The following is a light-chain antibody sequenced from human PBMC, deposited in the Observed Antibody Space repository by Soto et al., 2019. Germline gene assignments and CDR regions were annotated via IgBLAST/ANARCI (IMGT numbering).Light chain of an antibody. CDR2: AAS. V-gene: IGKV1-5*01. Sequence: DIQLSHPPFPLPASIGDRVLIPFRASQAIITSVAWYQQKPGKAPKLLIYAASTLQSGIPSRFSGRGSGTEFTLTISSLQPDDFATYYCQQYNSYWTFGQGTKVDIK. CDR1: QAIITS. J-gene: IGKJ1*01. CDR3: QQYNSYWT.